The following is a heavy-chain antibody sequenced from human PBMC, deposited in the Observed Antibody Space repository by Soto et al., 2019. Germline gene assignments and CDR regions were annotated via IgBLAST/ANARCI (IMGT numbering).Heavy chain of an antibody. J-gene: IGHJ4*01. CDR2: IYSSGST. D-gene: IGHD1-26*01. V-gene: IGHV4-4*07. Sequence: SETLSLTCTVSGDSITNNYWSWIRQPAGTGLEWIGRIYSSGSTNYNPSLKSRVTMSVDKSKNKFCLKLSSVTAADTAVYYCARDSGSYYLGPYWCHGTLVTVSS. CDR1: GDSITNNY. CDR3: ARDSGSYYLGPY.